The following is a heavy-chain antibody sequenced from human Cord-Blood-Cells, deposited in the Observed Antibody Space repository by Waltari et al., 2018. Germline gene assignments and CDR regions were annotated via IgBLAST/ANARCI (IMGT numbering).Heavy chain of an antibody. CDR2: VYYSGGT. CDR3: ERLRGGGSSGWSVVGYYYYYYMDV. V-gene: IGHV4-39*01. CDR1: GGSISSSSYY. Sequence: QLQLQESGPGLVKPSETLSLTCTVSGGSISSSSYYWGWIRQPPGKGLEWIGSVYYSGGTYNNPSLKMRVTISVATSRNQFSLKLGSVTAADTAVYYGERLRGGGSSGWSVVGYYYYYYMDVWGKGTTVTVSS. J-gene: IGHJ6*03. D-gene: IGHD6-19*01.